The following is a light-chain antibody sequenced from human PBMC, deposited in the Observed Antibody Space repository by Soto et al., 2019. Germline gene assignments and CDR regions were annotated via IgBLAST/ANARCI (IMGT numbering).Light chain of an antibody. CDR2: EVS. V-gene: IGLV2-14*01. CDR3: SSYTGTSYV. Sequence: QSALTQPASVPGSPGQSITISCTGTSSDVGGYNSVSWYQHHPGKGPKLIIFEVSNRPSGVSNRFSASESGNTASLAISGLQTEDEADYYCSSYTGTSYVFGTGTKLTVL. CDR1: SSDVGGYNS. J-gene: IGLJ1*01.